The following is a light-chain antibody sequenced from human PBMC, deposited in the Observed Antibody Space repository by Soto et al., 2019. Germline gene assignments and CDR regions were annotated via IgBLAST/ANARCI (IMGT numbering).Light chain of an antibody. V-gene: IGKV3-20*01. CDR2: AAS. CDR3: QQYDGAPLT. J-gene: IGKJ3*01. Sequence: TQSPATLSVSPWERATLFFRASQSLSIGSLAWYQQKPGQAPRLLIYAASTRHTGIPDRFNGSGSGTDFVLTINRLEPEDFAVYYCQQYDGAPLTFGPGTKVDNK. CDR1: QSLSIGS.